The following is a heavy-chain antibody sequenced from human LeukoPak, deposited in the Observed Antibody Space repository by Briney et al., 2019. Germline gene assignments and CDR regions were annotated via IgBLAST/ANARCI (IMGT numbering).Heavy chain of an antibody. CDR3: ASLRSSSWYSLDY. Sequence: SETLSLTCAVYGGSFSGYYWSWIRQPPGKGLEWIGEINHSGSTNYNPSLKSRVTISVDTSKNQFSLKLSSVTAADTAVYYCASLRSSSWYSLDYWGQGTLVTVSS. D-gene: IGHD6-13*01. J-gene: IGHJ4*02. CDR1: GGSFSGYY. CDR2: INHSGST. V-gene: IGHV4-34*01.